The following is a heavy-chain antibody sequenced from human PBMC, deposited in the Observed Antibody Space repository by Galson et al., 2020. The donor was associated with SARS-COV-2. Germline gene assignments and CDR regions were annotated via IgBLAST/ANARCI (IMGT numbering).Heavy chain of an antibody. V-gene: IGHV4-31*03. CDR3: ARDPAPRDFWSGYYFGSDYYYYGMDV. J-gene: IGHJ6*02. CDR1: GGSISSGGYY. CDR2: IYYSGST. D-gene: IGHD3-3*01. Sequence: SETLSLTCTVSGGSISSGGYYWSWIRQHPGKGLEWIGYIYYSGSTYYNPSLKSRVTISVDTSKNQFSLKLSSVTAADTAVYYCARDPAPRDFWSGYYFGSDYYYYGMDVWGQGTTVTVSS.